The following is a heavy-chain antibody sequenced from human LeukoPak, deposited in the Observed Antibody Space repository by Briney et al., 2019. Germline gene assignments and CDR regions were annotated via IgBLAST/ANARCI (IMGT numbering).Heavy chain of an antibody. Sequence: GGSLRLSCAASGFTFSDYYMSWIREAPGKGLEWVSYICSSGSTIYYADSVKGRFTISRDNAKNSLYLQMNSLRAEDTAVYYCARDYGYGDPRYFDYWGQGTLVTVSS. J-gene: IGHJ4*02. CDR1: GFTFSDYY. CDR2: ICSSGSTI. V-gene: IGHV3-11*04. D-gene: IGHD4-17*01. CDR3: ARDYGYGDPRYFDY.